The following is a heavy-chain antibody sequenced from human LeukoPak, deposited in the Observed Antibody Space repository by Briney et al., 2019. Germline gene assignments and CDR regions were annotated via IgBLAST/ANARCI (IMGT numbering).Heavy chain of an antibody. CDR3: ARGRLTYYGYGPLGY. CDR2: INHSGST. Sequence: PSETLSLTCAVYGGSFSGYYWSWIRQPPGKGLEWIGEINHSGSTNYNPPLKSRVTISVDTSKNQFSLKLSSVTAADTAVYYCARGRLTYYGYGPLGYWGQGTLVTVSS. V-gene: IGHV4-34*01. J-gene: IGHJ4*02. D-gene: IGHD5-18*01. CDR1: GGSFSGYY.